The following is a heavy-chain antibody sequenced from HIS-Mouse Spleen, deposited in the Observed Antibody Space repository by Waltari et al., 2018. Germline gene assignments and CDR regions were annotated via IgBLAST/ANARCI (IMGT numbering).Heavy chain of an antibody. Sequence: QVQLQESGPGLVKPSETLSLTCTVSGYSISSGYYWGWIRQPPGKGLEWIGSIYHSGGTDSHPSLKSRVTISVDTSKNQFSLKLSSVTAADTAVYYCAREPHLQLELAFDIWGQGTMVTVSS. CDR1: GYSISSGYY. CDR2: IYHSGGT. J-gene: IGHJ3*02. D-gene: IGHD1-1*01. CDR3: AREPHLQLELAFDI. V-gene: IGHV4-38-2*02.